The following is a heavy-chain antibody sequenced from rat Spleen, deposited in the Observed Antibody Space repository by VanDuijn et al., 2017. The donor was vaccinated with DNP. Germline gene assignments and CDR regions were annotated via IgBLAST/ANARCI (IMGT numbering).Heavy chain of an antibody. V-gene: IGHV3-1*01. CDR1: GYSITSNY. D-gene: IGHD1-11*01. J-gene: IGHJ2*01. Sequence: EVQLQESGPGLVKPSQSLSLTCSVTGYSITSNYWGWIRTFPGNKMEWIGHISYSGRTTYNPSLKSRISITRDTSKNQIFLQLNSVDTDDTATYYCARWRIGPHYFDSWGQGVMVRVSS. CDR2: ISYSGRT. CDR3: ARWRIGPHYFDS.